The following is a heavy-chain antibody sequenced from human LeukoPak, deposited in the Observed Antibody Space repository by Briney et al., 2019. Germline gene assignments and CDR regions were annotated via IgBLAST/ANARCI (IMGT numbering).Heavy chain of an antibody. J-gene: IGHJ4*02. CDR2: MNQDGSEK. Sequence: GGSLRLSCVASGFTFSDYWMSWVRKAPGKGLEWVANMNQDGSEKYYVDSVKGRFTISRDNAKNSLSLQMNSLRAEDTAVYYCARDWAHFGYWGQGTLVTVSS. V-gene: IGHV3-7*01. CDR3: ARDWAHFGY. CDR1: GFTFSDYW. D-gene: IGHD3-10*01.